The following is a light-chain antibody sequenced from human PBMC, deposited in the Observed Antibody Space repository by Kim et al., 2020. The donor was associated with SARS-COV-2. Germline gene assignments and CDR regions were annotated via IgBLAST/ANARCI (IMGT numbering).Light chain of an antibody. CDR1: SLKIYF. V-gene: IGLV3-19*01. Sequence: SSELTQDPAVSVALGQTVRITCRGDSLKIYFATWYQQKPGQAPLLVINGKHNRPSGIPDRFSGSSSLNTAFLTLTVAQAEDEADYYCNSRVTSGNLLLVF. J-gene: IGLJ1*01. CDR3: NSRVTSGNLLLV. CDR2: GKH.